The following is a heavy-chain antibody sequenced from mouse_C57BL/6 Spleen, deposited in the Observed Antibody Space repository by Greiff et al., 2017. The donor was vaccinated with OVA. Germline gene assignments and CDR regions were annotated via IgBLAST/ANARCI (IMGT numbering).Heavy chain of an antibody. D-gene: IGHD1-1*01. J-gene: IGHJ4*01. CDR1: GFTFSDYY. Sequence: EVKLMESEGGLVQPGSSMKLSCTASGFTFSDYYMAWVRQVPEKGLEWVANINYDGSSTDYLDSLKSRFIISRDNAKNILYLQMSSLKSEDTATYYCARTFYYGSRDYAMDYWGQGTSVTVSS. V-gene: IGHV5-16*01. CDR2: INYDGSST. CDR3: ARTFYYGSRDYAMDY.